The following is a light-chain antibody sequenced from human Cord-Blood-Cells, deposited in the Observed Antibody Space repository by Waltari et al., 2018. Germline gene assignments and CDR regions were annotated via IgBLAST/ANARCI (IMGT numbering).Light chain of an antibody. V-gene: IGLV7-46*01. CDR1: TGAVTSGHY. CDR3: LLSYSGARV. Sequence: QAVVTQEPSLTVSPGGTVTLTCGSSTGAVTSGHYPYWFQQKPGQAPRTLSYDTSNKHSWTPARFSGSLRGGQAALTLSGAQPEDEAEYCCLLSYSGARVFGGGTKLTVL. J-gene: IGLJ3*02. CDR2: DTS.